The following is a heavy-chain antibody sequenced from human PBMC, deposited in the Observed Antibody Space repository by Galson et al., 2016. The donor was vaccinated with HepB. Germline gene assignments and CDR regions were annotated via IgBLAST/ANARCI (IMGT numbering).Heavy chain of an antibody. D-gene: IGHD3-16*01. CDR1: GFSFITTW. V-gene: IGHV3-74*01. Sequence: SLRLSCAASGFSFITTWMHWVHQSPGKGLVWVSRINGDGRITNYADSVRGRFTISRDNAKNTVSLQMNSLRAEDTAIYYCVRDFLWGEGADAFDIWGQGTRVTVSS. J-gene: IGHJ3*02. CDR3: VRDFLWGEGADAFDI. CDR2: INGDGRIT.